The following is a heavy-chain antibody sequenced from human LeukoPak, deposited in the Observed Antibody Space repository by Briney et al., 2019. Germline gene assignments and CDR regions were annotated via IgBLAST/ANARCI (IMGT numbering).Heavy chain of an antibody. CDR2: IYYSGST. J-gene: IGHJ4*02. D-gene: IGHD2-15*01. V-gene: IGHV4-39*01. CDR1: GVSISSSTYY. Sequence: PSETLSLTCTVSGVSISSSTYYWGWIRQPPGKGLEWIGSIYYSGSTYHNPSLKSRVTISVDTSKNQFSLKLSSVTAADTAVYYCARPVVVVAASLYYFDYWGQGTLVTVSS. CDR3: ARPVVVVAASLYYFDY.